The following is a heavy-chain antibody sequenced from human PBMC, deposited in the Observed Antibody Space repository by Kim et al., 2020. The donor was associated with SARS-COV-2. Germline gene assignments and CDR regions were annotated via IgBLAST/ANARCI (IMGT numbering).Heavy chain of an antibody. V-gene: IGHV4-59*13. Sequence: SETLSLTCTVSGGSISSYYWSWIRQPPGKGLEWIGYIYYSGSTNYNPSLKSRVTISVDTSKNQFSLKLSSVTAADTAVYYCAGIPWAVAGTFPFDYWGQGTLVTVSS. CDR2: IYYSGST. D-gene: IGHD6-19*01. J-gene: IGHJ4*02. CDR3: AGIPWAVAGTFPFDY. CDR1: GGSISSYY.